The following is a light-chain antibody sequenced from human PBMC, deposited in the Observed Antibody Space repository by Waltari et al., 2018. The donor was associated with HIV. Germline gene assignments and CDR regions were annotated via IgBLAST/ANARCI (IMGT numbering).Light chain of an antibody. CDR2: DVS. Sequence: QSALTQPASVSGSPGQSITIPCTGTSSDVGGYNYVPWYQQHPGKAPKLMSYDVSNRPSVVANRFSGSKSGNAASLTISGLQAEDEADDYCSSYTSSSTLVFGGGTKLTVL. CDR1: SSDVGGYNY. J-gene: IGLJ3*02. V-gene: IGLV2-14*03. CDR3: SSYTSSSTLV.